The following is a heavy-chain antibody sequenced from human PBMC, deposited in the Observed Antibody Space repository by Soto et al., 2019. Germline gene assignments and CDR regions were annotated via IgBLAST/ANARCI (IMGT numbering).Heavy chain of an antibody. CDR2: ISWDGATI. J-gene: IGHJ4*02. V-gene: IGHV3-9*01. Sequence: PGGSLRLSCAASGFTFDSFAIQWVRQAPGKGLEWVSSISWDGATIAYADAVKGRFTISRDNAKKFAFLQMNALRSDDSAFYYCARGDTGDFWGQGTLVTVSS. CDR3: ARGDTGDF. CDR1: GFTFDSFA. D-gene: IGHD2-8*02.